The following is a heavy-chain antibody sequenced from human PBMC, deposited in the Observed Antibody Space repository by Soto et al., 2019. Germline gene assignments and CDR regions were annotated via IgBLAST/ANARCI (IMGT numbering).Heavy chain of an antibody. CDR1: GYNFASNH. V-gene: IGHV1-46*01. Sequence: QVQLVQSGAEVKEPGASVKVSCKASGYNFASNHMHWVRQIPGQGLEWMGIIHPTDGSTSYAQRFRGRITLTRDAPTTTDYMELRGLTSEDTAVYYCVRDRFGSWTFDYWGQGTLLTVSS. CDR3: VRDRFGSWTFDY. D-gene: IGHD6-13*01. CDR2: IHPTDGST. J-gene: IGHJ4*02.